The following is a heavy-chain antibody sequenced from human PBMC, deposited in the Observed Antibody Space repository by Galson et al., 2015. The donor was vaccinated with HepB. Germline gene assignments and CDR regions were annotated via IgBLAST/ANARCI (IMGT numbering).Heavy chain of an antibody. J-gene: IGHJ4*02. Sequence: SLRLSCAASGFTLDTYDMTWVRQAPGKGLDWVSSISGNDGRTYYADSVTGRFTISRDVSKNTLSLQMHSLRADDTAVYYRARVGGAYYYDISGALLDFWGQGTLVSVSA. V-gene: IGHV3-23*01. D-gene: IGHD3-22*01. CDR2: ISGNDGRT. CDR1: GFTLDTYD. CDR3: ARVGGAYYYDISGALLDF.